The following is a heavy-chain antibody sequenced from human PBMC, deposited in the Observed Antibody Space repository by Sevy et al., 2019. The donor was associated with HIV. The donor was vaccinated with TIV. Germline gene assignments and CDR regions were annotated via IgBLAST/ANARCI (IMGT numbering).Heavy chain of an antibody. CDR2: IYFTGNT. D-gene: IGHD6-6*01. CDR3: ARGVTTRPRVLDY. Sequence: SETLSLTCSVSGGSISSYFWTWVRQSPGKGLEWIGNIYFTGNTDYSPSLKSRVTLSLDTSKSQFSLTLKSVTAADTAIYFCARGVTTRPRVLDYWGQGTLVTVSS. V-gene: IGHV4-59*01. J-gene: IGHJ4*02. CDR1: GGSISSYF.